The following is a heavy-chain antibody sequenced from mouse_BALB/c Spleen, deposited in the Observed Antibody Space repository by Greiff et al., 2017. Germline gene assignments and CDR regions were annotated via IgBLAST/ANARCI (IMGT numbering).Heavy chain of an antibody. CDR3: AREGYYGYFDY. V-gene: IGHV1-14*01. J-gene: IGHJ2*01. CDR1: GYTFTSYV. CDR2: INPYNDGT. D-gene: IGHD1-1*01. Sequence: EVQGVESGPELVKPGASVKMSCKASGYTFTSYVMHWVKQKPGQGLEWIGYINPYNDGTKYNEKFKGKATLTSDKSSSTAYMELSSLTSEDSAVYYCAREGYYGYFDYWGQGTTLTVSS.